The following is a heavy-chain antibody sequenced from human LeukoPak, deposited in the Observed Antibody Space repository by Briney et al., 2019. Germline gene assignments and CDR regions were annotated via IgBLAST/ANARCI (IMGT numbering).Heavy chain of an antibody. CDR1: GFTFSSYG. CDR2: IWYDGSNK. CDR3: ARAEVWFGDTSSYYGMDV. J-gene: IGHJ6*02. D-gene: IGHD3-10*01. Sequence: PGRSLRLSCAASGFTFSSYGMHWVRQAPGKGLEWVAVIWYDGSNKYYADSVKGRFTISRDNSKNTLYLQMNSLRAEDTAVYYCARAEVWFGDTSSYYGMDVWGQGTTVTVSS. V-gene: IGHV3-33*01.